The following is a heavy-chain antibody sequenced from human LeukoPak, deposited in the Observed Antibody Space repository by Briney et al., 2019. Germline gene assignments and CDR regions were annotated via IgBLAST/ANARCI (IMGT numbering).Heavy chain of an antibody. V-gene: IGHV3-23*01. J-gene: IGHJ6*03. D-gene: IGHD2-8*01. CDR3: AKNGEPHYYMDV. Sequence: GGSLRLSCATSGFTFTTYGMIWVRQAAGKGVEGVLGISGSGSNTYYADSAKGRFTSSRDSSKRTVYLHMNSLRAEDTAVYYCAKNGEPHYYMDVLGKGTTVTVSS. CDR1: GFTFTTYG. CDR2: ISGSGSNT.